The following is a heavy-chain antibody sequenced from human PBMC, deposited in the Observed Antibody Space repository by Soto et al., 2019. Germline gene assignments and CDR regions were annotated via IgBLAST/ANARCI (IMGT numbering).Heavy chain of an antibody. CDR2: IYYSGST. V-gene: IGHV4-39*01. CDR3: APVWFGESQH. Sequence: QLQLQESGPGLVKPSETLSLTCTVSGGSISSSSYYWGWIRQPPGKGLEWIGSIYYSGSTYYNPSLQSLVTLSVDTSQNPFSLRRSAVTAADTAVYFCAPVWFGESQHWGQGTLVTVSS. J-gene: IGHJ1*01. CDR1: GGSISSSSYY. D-gene: IGHD3-10*01.